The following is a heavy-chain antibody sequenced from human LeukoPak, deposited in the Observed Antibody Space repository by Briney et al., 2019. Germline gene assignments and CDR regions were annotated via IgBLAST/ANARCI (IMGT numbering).Heavy chain of an antibody. J-gene: IGHJ6*02. CDR3: ARDDHPYGMDV. Sequence: GASVKVSCKASGYTFTNFDINWLRQATGQGLEWMGWMNPRSGSTGYAQKFQGRVTMTRDTSTSTAYMEMSSLRSDDAAVYYCARDDHPYGMDVWGQGTTVTVSS. D-gene: IGHD3-16*01. CDR1: GYTFTNFD. CDR2: MNPRSGST. V-gene: IGHV1-8*01.